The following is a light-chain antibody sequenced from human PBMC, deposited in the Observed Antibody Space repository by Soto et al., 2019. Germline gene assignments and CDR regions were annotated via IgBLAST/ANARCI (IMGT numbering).Light chain of an antibody. CDR1: SSDVGGYNY. CDR2: VVS. J-gene: IGLJ1*01. CDR3: SSYTSSDTPYV. V-gene: IGLV2-14*01. Sequence: QPVLTQPASVSGSPGQSITISCTGTSSDVGGYNYVSWYQQHPDKAPKLMIYVVSNRPSGVSNRFSGSKSGNTASLTISGLQAEDDADYYCSSYTSSDTPYVFGTGTKVTVL.